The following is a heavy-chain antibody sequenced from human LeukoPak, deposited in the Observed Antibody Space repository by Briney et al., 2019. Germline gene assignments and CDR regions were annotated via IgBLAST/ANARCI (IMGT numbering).Heavy chain of an antibody. CDR1: GFTLSSHW. CDR2: INQDGSAK. Sequence: GGSLRLSCAASGFTLSSHWMSWVRQAPGKGLEWVANINQDGSAKYYVDSVKGRFTISRDNAKNSMYLQMNSLRAEDTAAYYCARWEIRGTAHQLDYWGQGTLVTVSS. V-gene: IGHV3-7*01. CDR3: ARWEIRGTAHQLDY. D-gene: IGHD1-7*01. J-gene: IGHJ4*02.